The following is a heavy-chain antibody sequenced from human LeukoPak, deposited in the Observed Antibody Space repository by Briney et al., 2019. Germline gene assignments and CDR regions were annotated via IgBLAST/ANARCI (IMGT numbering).Heavy chain of an antibody. CDR3: ARGRRDGYNRMDY. D-gene: IGHD5-24*01. J-gene: IGHJ4*02. CDR2: IYYSGGT. V-gene: IGHV4-59*01. CDR1: GGSISSYY. Sequence: SETLSLTCTVSGGSISSYYWSWIRQPPGKGLEWIGYIYYSGGTNYNPSLKSRVTISVDTSKNQFSLKLSSVTAADTAVYYCARGRRDGYNRMDYWGQGTLVTVSS.